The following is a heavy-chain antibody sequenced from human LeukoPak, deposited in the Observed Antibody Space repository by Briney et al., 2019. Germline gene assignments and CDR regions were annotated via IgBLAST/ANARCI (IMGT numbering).Heavy chain of an antibody. CDR2: IYHSGST. V-gene: IGHV4-38-2*02. CDR3: ARVAAQGWFDP. J-gene: IGHJ5*02. CDR1: GYSISSGYY. D-gene: IGHD6-6*01. Sequence: SETLSLTCTVSGYSISSGYYWGWIRQPPGKGLEWIGSIYHSGSTYYNPSLKSRVTISVDTSKNQFSLELSSVTAADTAVYYCARVAAQGWFDPWGQGTLVTVSS.